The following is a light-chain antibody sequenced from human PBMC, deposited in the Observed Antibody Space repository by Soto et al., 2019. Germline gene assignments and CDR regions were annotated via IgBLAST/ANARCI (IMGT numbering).Light chain of an antibody. CDR1: SSDVGGYNY. CDR3: CSYAGSFLVV. V-gene: IGLV2-11*01. CDR2: DVS. Sequence: QSALTQPRSVSGSPGQSVTISCTGTSSDVGGYNYVSWYQQHPGKAPKLMIYDVSKRPSGVPDRFYGSKSGNTASLTISGLQAEDEADYYCCSYAGSFLVVFGGGTKVTVL. J-gene: IGLJ2*01.